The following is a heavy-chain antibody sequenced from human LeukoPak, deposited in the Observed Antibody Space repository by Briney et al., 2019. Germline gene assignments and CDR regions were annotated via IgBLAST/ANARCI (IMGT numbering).Heavy chain of an antibody. Sequence: ASVKVSCKASGYTFSNYGISWVGQAPGQGLEWMGWISAYNGNTNYAQKLQGRGSMTTDTSTSTAYMELRSLRSDDTAVYYCARGPGDYYAFWSGYLTFDYWGQGTLVTVSS. D-gene: IGHD3-3*01. V-gene: IGHV1-18*01. CDR1: GYTFSNYG. CDR2: ISAYNGNT. CDR3: ARGPGDYYAFWSGYLTFDY. J-gene: IGHJ4*02.